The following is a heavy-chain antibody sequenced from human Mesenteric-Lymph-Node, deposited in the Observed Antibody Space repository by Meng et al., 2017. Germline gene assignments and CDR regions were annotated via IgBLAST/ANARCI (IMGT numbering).Heavy chain of an antibody. D-gene: IGHD3-16*01. CDR3: ASSRYYDLGSYWGVDP. Sequence: QVQLVQPGAGVKKPGASVKGSCKASGYTFANYHIHWVRQAPGQRLEWMGWIKVCNGTNKYSQRLEGRFTITRDTSASTAYMQLSSLRSEDTAVYYCASSRYYDLGSYWGVDPWGQGTLVTVSS. CDR1: GYTFANYH. J-gene: IGHJ5*02. V-gene: IGHV1-3*01. CDR2: IKVCNGTN.